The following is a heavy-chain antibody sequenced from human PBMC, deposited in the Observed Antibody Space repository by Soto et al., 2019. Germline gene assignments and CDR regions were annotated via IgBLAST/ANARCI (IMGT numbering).Heavy chain of an antibody. CDR3: ARPKGAAYSAFDI. J-gene: IGHJ3*02. CDR1: EFTFGRHW. Sequence: EVQLVESGGGLVQPGGSLRLSCAASEFTFGRHWMHWIRQTPGEGLVSISRVNPEATITDYADSVRGRFTISRDNAKSTLYLEMHSLTAEDTGVYYCARPKGAAYSAFDIWGQGTKVTVSS. CDR2: VNPEATIT. D-gene: IGHD2-21*01. V-gene: IGHV3-74*01.